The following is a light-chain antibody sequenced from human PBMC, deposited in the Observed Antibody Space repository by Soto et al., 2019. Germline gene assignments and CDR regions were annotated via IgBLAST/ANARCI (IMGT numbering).Light chain of an antibody. CDR2: KVS. J-gene: IGKJ5*01. V-gene: IGKV2-30*02. Sequence: DVVMTQSPLSLPVTLGPPASISCRSNQSLVHSDGIAYFSWFQQRPGRSPRRLIYKVSNRDSGVPPTFTGRGSGPDFALRISSVQAEHVGVYDCMQETHGPIAFGQGTRLDI. CDR1: QSLVHSDGIAY. CDR3: MQETHGPIA.